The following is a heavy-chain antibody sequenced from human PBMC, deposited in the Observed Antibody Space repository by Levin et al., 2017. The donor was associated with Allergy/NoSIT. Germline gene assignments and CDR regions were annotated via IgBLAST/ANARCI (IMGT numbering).Heavy chain of an antibody. D-gene: IGHD3-10*01. Sequence: QPGGSLRLSCAASGFTFSSYGMHWVRQAPGKGLEWVAVIWYDGSNKYYADSVKGRFTISRDNSKNTLYLQMNSLRAEDTAVYYCARDPIGEPYYFDSWGQGTLVTVSS. CDR3: ARDPIGEPYYFDS. V-gene: IGHV3-33*01. CDR2: IWYDGSNK. CDR1: GFTFSSYG. J-gene: IGHJ4*02.